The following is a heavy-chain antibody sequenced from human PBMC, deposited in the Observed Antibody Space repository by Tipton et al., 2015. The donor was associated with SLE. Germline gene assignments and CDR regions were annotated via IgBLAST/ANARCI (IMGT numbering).Heavy chain of an antibody. CDR1: GYSFTNYW. CDR2: IYPADSDT. V-gene: IGHV5-51*01. Sequence: QLVQSGAEVKKSGESLKISCKGSGYSFTNYWIGWVRQMPGKGLEWMGIIYPADSDTRYSPSFQGQVTISAVKSISTAYLQWSSLRASDPAMYYCARQTDYSSGPFWYWGRGALVTVSS. D-gene: IGHD6-25*01. CDR3: ARQTDYSSGPFWY. J-gene: IGHJ4*02.